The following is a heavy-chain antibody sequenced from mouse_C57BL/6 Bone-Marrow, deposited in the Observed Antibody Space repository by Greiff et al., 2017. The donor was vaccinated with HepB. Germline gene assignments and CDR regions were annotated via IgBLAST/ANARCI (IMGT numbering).Heavy chain of an antibody. D-gene: IGHD2-3*01. J-gene: IGHJ3*01. Sequence: VQLQQSGPELVKPGASVKISCKASGYSFTGYYMNWVKQSPEKSLEWIGEINPSTGGTTYNQKFKAKATLTVDKSSSTAYMQLKSLTSEDSAVYYCARNQLRLLRWFAYWGQGTLVTVSA. CDR2: INPSTGGT. V-gene: IGHV1-42*01. CDR3: ARNQLRLLRWFAY. CDR1: GYSFTGYY.